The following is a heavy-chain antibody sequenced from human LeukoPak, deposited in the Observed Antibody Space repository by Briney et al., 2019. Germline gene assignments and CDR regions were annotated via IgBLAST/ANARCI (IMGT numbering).Heavy chain of an antibody. CDR3: AKDHLDYYGSGSPNWFDP. J-gene: IGHJ5*02. D-gene: IGHD3-10*01. CDR1: GFTFSSYA. Sequence: GGSLRLSCAASGFTFSSYAMSWVRQAPGKGLGWVLAISGSGGSTYYADAVKGRFTISRDNSKNTLYLQMNSLRAEDTAVYYCAKDHLDYYGSGSPNWFDPWGQGTLVTVSS. CDR2: ISGSGGST. V-gene: IGHV3-23*01.